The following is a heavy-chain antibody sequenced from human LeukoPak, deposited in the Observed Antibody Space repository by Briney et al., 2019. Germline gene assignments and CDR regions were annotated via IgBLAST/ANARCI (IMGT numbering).Heavy chain of an antibody. CDR3: ARHFAFPHYYDSSGYPIDAFDI. Sequence: GESLKISCKGSGYSITSYWIGWVRQMPGKGLEWMGIIYPGDSDTRYSPSFQGQVTISADKSISTAYLQWSSLKASDTATYYCARHFAFPHYYDSSGYPIDAFDIWGQGTMVTVSS. J-gene: IGHJ3*02. CDR1: GYSITSYW. V-gene: IGHV5-51*01. D-gene: IGHD3-22*01. CDR2: IYPGDSDT.